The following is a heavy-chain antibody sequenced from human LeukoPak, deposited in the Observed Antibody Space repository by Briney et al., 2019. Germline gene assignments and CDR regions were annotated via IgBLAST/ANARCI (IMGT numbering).Heavy chain of an antibody. D-gene: IGHD1-14*01. J-gene: IGHJ6*03. CDR1: GYTFTSYS. CDR3: ASALKPDLYYYYYMDV. Sequence: GASVKVSCKASGYTFTSYSISWVRQAPGQGLEWMGWISAYNGNTNYAQKLQGRVTMTTDTSTSTAYMELRSLRSDDTAVYYCASALKPDLYYYYYMDVWGKGTTVTISS. V-gene: IGHV1-18*01. CDR2: ISAYNGNT.